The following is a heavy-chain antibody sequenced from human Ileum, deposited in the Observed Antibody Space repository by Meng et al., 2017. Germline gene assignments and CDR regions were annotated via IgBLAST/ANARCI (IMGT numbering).Heavy chain of an antibody. J-gene: IGHJ4*02. D-gene: IGHD2-8*01. V-gene: IGHV4-4*02. CDR3: ATNGFYSIDN. CDR2: MHHDGRT. Sequence: QEAGSGLAQPWGPLSLTCTVSGGSITNKNWWSWVRQPPGKGLEWIGEMHHDGRTNYNPSFKSRVIMSIDKSRNQFSLHLSSVTAADTAVYFCATNGFYSIDNWGQGTLVTVSS. CDR1: GGSITNKNW.